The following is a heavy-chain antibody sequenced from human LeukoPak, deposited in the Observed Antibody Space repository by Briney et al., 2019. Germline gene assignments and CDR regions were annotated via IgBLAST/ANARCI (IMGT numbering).Heavy chain of an antibody. CDR3: ATRRDYGDRYDAFDI. V-gene: IGHV4-39*01. D-gene: IGHD4-17*01. CDR2: IYYSGST. CDR1: GGSISSSSYY. J-gene: IGHJ3*02. Sequence: PSETLSLTCTVSGGSISSSSYYWGWIRQPPGKGLEWIGSIYYSGSTYYNPSLKSRVTISVDTSKNQFSLKLSSATAADTAVYYCATRRDYGDRYDAFDIWGQGTMVTVSS.